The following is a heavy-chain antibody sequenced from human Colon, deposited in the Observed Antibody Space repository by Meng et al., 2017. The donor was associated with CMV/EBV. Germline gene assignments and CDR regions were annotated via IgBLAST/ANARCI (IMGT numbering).Heavy chain of an antibody. CDR2: VSSGGNT. J-gene: IGHJ4*02. V-gene: IGHV4-39*07. CDR1: GSSVSSYTIF. Sequence: LHPREPGPRVGKASEAWSLAWTVSGSSVSSYTIFGGWCGRHPGKGLEWIGSVSSGGNTYYNPSLKSRVTISVDTSKRQFSLKVNSLTAADTAVYYCAKESIGKWQFPDYFDSWGQGILVTVSS. CDR3: AKESIGKWQFPDYFDS. D-gene: IGHD3-10*01.